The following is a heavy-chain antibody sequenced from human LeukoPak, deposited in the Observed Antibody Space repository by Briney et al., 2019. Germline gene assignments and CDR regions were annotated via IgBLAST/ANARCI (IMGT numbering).Heavy chain of an antibody. Sequence: SETLSLTCSVSGDSISYFYWSWIRQAAGRGLEWIGRFSSSGTTDYNASLRSRVTMSVDTSKNQLSLKVISVTAADTALYYCARGTWNEGNNYFDPWGQGTLVTVSS. CDR3: ARGTWNEGNNYFDP. V-gene: IGHV4-4*07. CDR2: FSSSGTT. CDR1: GDSISYFY. J-gene: IGHJ5*02. D-gene: IGHD1-1*01.